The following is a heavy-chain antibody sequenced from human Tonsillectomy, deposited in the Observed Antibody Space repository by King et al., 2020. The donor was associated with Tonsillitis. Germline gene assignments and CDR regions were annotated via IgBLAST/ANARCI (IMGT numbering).Heavy chain of an antibody. V-gene: IGHV3-73*01. D-gene: IGHD1-26*01. J-gene: IGHJ5*02. CDR3: TRTTTYSGSYSS. CDR1: GFTFRGSA. CDR2: IRRKANSYAT. Sequence: QLVQSGGGLVQPGGSLKLSCAASGFTFRGSAMHWGRQASGKGLEWVGRIRRKANSYATAYAATVKGRFTISRDDSKNTAYLQMNSLKTEDTAVYYCTRTTTYSGSYSSWGQGTLVTVSS.